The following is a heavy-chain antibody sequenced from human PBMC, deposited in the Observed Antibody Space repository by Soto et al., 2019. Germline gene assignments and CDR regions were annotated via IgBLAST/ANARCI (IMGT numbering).Heavy chain of an antibody. D-gene: IGHD2-15*01. CDR2: IYSGGST. Sequence: EVQLVESGGGLVQPGGSLRLSCAASGFTVSSNYMSWVRQAPGKRLEWVSVIYSGGSTYYADSVKGRFTISRDNSKNTLYLQMNSLRAEDTAVYYCARGGIYCSGGSCYRMGYFDYWGQGTLVTVSS. CDR3: ARGGIYCSGGSCYRMGYFDY. J-gene: IGHJ4*02. V-gene: IGHV3-66*01. CDR1: GFTVSSNY.